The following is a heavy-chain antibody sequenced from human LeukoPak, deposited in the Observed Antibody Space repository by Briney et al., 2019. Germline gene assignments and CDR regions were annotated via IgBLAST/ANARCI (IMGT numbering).Heavy chain of an antibody. Sequence: SGTLSLTCAVSGGSISSSYWWSWVRQPPGKGLEWIGEIDHSGSTNYSPSLKSRVTISVDKSKNQFSLKLSSVTAADTAVYYCARVKLIVVVSWFDPWGQGTLVTVSS. J-gene: IGHJ5*02. CDR3: ARVKLIVVVSWFDP. CDR2: IDHSGST. D-gene: IGHD3-22*01. CDR1: GGSISSSYW. V-gene: IGHV4-4*02.